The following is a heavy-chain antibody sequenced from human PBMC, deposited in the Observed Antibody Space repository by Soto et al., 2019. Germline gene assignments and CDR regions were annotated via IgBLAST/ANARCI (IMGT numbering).Heavy chain of an antibody. D-gene: IGHD2-8*01. CDR3: ARDRLMATVGTARNYFGLDV. CDR2: IYYSGST. V-gene: IGHV4-31*03. CDR1: VGSIRSGGYY. J-gene: IGHJ6*01. Sequence: SETLSLTCTFSVGSIRSGGYYWSWFRRSPRRGLEWIGNIYYSGSTYYNPSLKSRLTISVDTSKNQFSLNLSSVTAADTAVYYCARDRLMATVGTARNYFGLDVWGQGTTVNVSS.